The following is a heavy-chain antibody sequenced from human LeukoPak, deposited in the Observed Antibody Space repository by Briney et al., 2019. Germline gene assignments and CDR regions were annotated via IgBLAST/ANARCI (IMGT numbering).Heavy chain of an antibody. V-gene: IGHV3-21*01. CDR1: GFTFSSYS. D-gene: IGHD1-14*01. Sequence: YPGGSLRLSCAASGFTFSSYSMNWVRQAPGKGLEWVSSISSSSSYIYYADSVKGRFTISRDNARNTFYLQMNSLRVEDTAVYYCARDNIRSLDYWGQGTLVTVSS. J-gene: IGHJ4*02. CDR2: ISSSSSYI. CDR3: ARDNIRSLDY.